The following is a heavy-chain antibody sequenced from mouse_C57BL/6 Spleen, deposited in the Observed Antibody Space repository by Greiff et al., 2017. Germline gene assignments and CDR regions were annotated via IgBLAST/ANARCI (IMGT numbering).Heavy chain of an antibody. CDR1: GYTFTSYW. CDR2: IYPGSGST. J-gene: IGHJ2*01. D-gene: IGHD1-1*01. Sequence: VQLKQPGAELVKPGASVKMSCKASGYTFTSYWITWVKQRPGQGLEWIGDIYPGSGSTNYNEKFKSKATLTVDTSSSTAYMQLSSLTSEDSAVYYCARNGYYGSSLFDYWGQGTTLTVSS. V-gene: IGHV1-55*01. CDR3: ARNGYYGSSLFDY.